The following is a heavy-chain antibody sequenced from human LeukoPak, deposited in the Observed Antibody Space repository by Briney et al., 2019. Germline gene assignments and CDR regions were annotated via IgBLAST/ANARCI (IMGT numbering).Heavy chain of an antibody. CDR1: GFTFSSYG. Sequence: PGGSLRLSCAASGFTFSSYGMHWVRQAPGKGLEWVAGIWYDGSNKYYADSVKGRFTISRDNSKNTLYLQMNSLRAEDTAVYYCAKDLEAYGSGSYYFDYWGQGTLVTVSS. V-gene: IGHV3-33*06. J-gene: IGHJ4*02. CDR3: AKDLEAYGSGSYYFDY. CDR2: IWYDGSNK. D-gene: IGHD3-10*01.